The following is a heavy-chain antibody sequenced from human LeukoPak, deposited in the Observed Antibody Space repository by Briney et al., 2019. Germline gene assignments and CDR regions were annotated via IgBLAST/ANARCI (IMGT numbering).Heavy chain of an antibody. CDR3: ARDRTTAWFDP. J-gene: IGHJ5*02. CDR1: GFTFSSYS. CDR2: ISSSSSYI. Sequence: GGSLRLSCAASGFTFSSYSMNWVRQAPGKGLEWVSSISSSSSYIYYADSVKGRFTISRDNAKNLLYLQMNSLRAEDTAVYYCARDRTTAWFDPWGQGTLVTVSS. D-gene: IGHD4-11*01. V-gene: IGHV3-21*01.